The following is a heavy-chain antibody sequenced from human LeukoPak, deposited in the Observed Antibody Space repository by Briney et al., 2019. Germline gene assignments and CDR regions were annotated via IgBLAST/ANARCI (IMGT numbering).Heavy chain of an antibody. V-gene: IGHV3-33*01. CDR2: IWYDGSNK. Sequence: GGPLRLSCAASGFTFSSYGMHWVRQAPGKGLEWVAVIWYDGSNKYYADSVKGRFTISRDNSKNTLYLHVNSLRVEDTAVYYCARVPTSEAFDLWGRGTLVTVSS. J-gene: IGHJ2*01. CDR1: GFTFSSYG. CDR3: ARVPTSEAFDL.